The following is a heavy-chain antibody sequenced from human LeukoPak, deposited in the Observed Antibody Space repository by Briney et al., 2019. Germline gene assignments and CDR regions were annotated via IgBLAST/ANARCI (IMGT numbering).Heavy chain of an antibody. V-gene: IGHV4-34*01. CDR3: ARVLWRNGDY. Sequence: SETLSLTCAVYGGSFSGYYWSWIRQPPGKGLEWIGEINHSGSTNYNPSLKSRATISVDTSKNQFSLKLSSVTAADTAVYYCARVLWRNGDYWGQGTLVTVSS. J-gene: IGHJ4*02. CDR1: GGSFSGYY. D-gene: IGHD3-10*01. CDR2: INHSGST.